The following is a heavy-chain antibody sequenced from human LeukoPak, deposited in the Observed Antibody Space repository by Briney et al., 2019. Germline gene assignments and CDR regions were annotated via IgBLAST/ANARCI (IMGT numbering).Heavy chain of an antibody. CDR3: ARLAGGSYSDY. V-gene: IGHV3-15*01. J-gene: IGHJ4*02. Sequence: GGSLRLSCAASGFTFSNAWMSWVRQAPGKGLEWVGRIKSKTDGGTTDYAAPVKGRFTISRDNSKNTLYLQMGSLRAEDMAVYYCARLAGGSYSDYWGQGTLVTVSS. CDR1: GFTFSNAW. CDR2: IKSKTDGGTT. D-gene: IGHD1-26*01.